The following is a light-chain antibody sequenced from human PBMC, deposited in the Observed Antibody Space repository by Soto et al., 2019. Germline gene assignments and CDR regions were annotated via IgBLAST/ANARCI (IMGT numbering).Light chain of an antibody. CDR1: SSDIGAFTF. V-gene: IGLV2-14*03. J-gene: IGLJ1*01. CDR3: SSYTSSSTHV. Sequence: QSALTQPASVSGSPGQSITISCTGTSSDIGAFTFVSRYQQHPGKVPKLMIFDVNRRPSGVSDRFSGSKSGNTASLTISGLQAEDEGDYYCSSYTSSSTHVFGSGTKVTVL. CDR2: DVN.